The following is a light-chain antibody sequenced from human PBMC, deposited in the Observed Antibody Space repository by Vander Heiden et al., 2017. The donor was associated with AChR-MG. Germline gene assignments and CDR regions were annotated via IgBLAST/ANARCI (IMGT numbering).Light chain of an antibody. Sequence: SYELTQSPSVSVSPGQTASIPCSAHKLGDRFACWYQQQPGQSPVLVIYQDDRRPSGIPERFSGSNSGNTATLTISGTQAMDEADYYCQAWDSSTFHVVFGGGTKLTVL. J-gene: IGLJ2*01. V-gene: IGLV3-1*01. CDR1: KLGDRF. CDR2: QDD. CDR3: QAWDSSTFHVV.